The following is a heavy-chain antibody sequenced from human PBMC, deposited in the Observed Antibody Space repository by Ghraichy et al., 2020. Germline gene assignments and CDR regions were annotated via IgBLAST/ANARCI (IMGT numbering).Heavy chain of an antibody. J-gene: IGHJ5*02. CDR2: SSAGGTTT. CDR1: GFSFSNYV. Sequence: ETLSLTCAASGFSFSNYVLTWVRQAPGKGLEWVSTSSAGGTTTYYADSVKGRFTISRDNSQNTLYLQMNSLRVEDTAVYYCAKAWGNCSGGTCPSYNWFDPWGQGTLVTVSS. D-gene: IGHD2-15*01. CDR3: AKAWGNCSGGTCPSYNWFDP. V-gene: IGHV3-23*01.